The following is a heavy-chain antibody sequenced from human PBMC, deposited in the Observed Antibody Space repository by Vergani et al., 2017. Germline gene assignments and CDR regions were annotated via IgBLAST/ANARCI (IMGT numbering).Heavy chain of an antibody. CDR1: GGSFSGFY. V-gene: IGHV4-34*01. D-gene: IGHD3-10*01. J-gene: IGHJ4*02. CDR3: ARGAMVRGVIVSIDY. Sequence: QVQLQQWGAGLLKPSETLSLTCAVYGGSFSGFYWSWIRQPPGKGLEWIGEISHSGSTNYNPSLKSRVTISVDTTKNQFSLKLSSVTAADTAVYYCARGAMVRGVIVSIDYWGQGTLVTVSS. CDR2: ISHSGST.